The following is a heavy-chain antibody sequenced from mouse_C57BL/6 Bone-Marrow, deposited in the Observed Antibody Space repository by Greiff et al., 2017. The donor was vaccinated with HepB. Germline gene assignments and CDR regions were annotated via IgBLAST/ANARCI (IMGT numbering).Heavy chain of an antibody. CDR2: FYPGSGSI. CDR3: ARHEEKGWLLRSAWFAY. CDR1: GYTFTEYT. D-gene: IGHD2-3*01. V-gene: IGHV1-62-2*01. J-gene: IGHJ3*01. Sequence: VKLVESGAELVKPGASVKLSCKASGYTFTEYTIHWVKQRSGQGLEWIGWFYPGSGSIKYNEKFKDKATLTADKSSSTVYMELSRLTSEDSAVYFCARHEEKGWLLRSAWFAYWGQGTLVTVSA.